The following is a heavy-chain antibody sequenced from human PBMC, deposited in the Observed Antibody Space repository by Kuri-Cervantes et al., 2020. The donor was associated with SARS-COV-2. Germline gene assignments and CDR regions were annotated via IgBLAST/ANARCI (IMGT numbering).Heavy chain of an antibody. CDR2: ISGSGGST. D-gene: IGHD2-15*01. J-gene: IGHJ4*02. Sequence: GESLKISCAASGFTFSSYEMNWVRQAPGKGLEWVSAISGSGGSTYYADSVKGRFTISRDNSKNTLYLQMNSLRAEDTAVYYCARSLVVVVAASDYWGQGTLVTVSS. CDR1: GFTFSSYE. CDR3: ARSLVVVVAASDY. V-gene: IGHV3-23*01.